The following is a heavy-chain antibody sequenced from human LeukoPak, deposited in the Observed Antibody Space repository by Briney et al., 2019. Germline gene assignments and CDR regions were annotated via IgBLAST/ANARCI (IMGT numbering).Heavy chain of an antibody. Sequence: PSETLSLTCAVYGGSFGGYYWSWIRQPPGKGLEWIGEINHSGSTNYNPSLKSRVTISVDTSKNQFSLKLSSVTAADTAVYYCARVLSAASDYWGQGTLVTVSS. CDR3: ARVLSAASDY. CDR1: GGSFGGYY. V-gene: IGHV4-34*01. CDR2: INHSGST. D-gene: IGHD3-16*02. J-gene: IGHJ4*02.